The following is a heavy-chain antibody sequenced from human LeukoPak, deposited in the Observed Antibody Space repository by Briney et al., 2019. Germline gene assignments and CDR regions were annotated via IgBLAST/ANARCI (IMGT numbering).Heavy chain of an antibody. Sequence: PGGSLRLSCAASGFTFSSYAMSWVRQAAGKGLEWVSAISGSGGSTYYADSVKGRFTISRDNSKNTLYLQMYSLRAEDTAVYYCAKVPQLYHYYGMDVWGQGTTVTVSS. J-gene: IGHJ6*02. CDR3: AKVPQLYHYYGMDV. CDR2: ISGSGGST. D-gene: IGHD1-1*01. V-gene: IGHV3-23*01. CDR1: GFTFSSYA.